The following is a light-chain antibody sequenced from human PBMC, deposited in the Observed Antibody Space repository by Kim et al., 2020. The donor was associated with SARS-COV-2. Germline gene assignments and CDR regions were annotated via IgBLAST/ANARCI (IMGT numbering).Light chain of an antibody. CDR2: GNS. CDR3: QSYDRSLSGSV. CDR1: RSNIGADYD. J-gene: IGLJ3*02. V-gene: IGLV1-40*01. Sequence: QRVTISCTGGRSNIGADYDVHWYQQHPGTAPKLLIYGNSNRPSGVPDRFAGSRSGTSASLAITALQAEDEADYYCQSYDRSLSGSVFGGGTQLTVL.